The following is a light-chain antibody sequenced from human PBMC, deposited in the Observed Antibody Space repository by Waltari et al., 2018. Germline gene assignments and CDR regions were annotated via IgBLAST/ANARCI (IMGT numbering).Light chain of an antibody. CDR1: GSDVGGYDY. CDR3: SSYTSSGVV. CDR2: DVY. Sequence: QSALTQPASVSGSPGQAIIISCPGNGSDVGGYDYVSWYQQDPGKAPRLIIYDVYNRPSGVSNRFSGSKSDNTASLTISGLQAEDESVYYCSSYTSSGVVFGGGTKLTVL. J-gene: IGLJ2*01. V-gene: IGLV2-14*01.